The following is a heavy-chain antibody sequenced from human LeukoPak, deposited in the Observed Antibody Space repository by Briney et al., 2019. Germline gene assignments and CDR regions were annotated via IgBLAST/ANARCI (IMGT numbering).Heavy chain of an antibody. Sequence: SVKFPCKPSAGTFSSYPISWVGQPPEQALDWMGGIIPIFGTANYAQKFQGRVTITTDESTSTAYMELSSLRSEDTAVYYCAREGLTYSLDYWGQGTLVTVSS. V-gene: IGHV1-69*05. CDR1: AGTFSSYP. D-gene: IGHD2-21*01. CDR2: IIPIFGTA. CDR3: AREGLTYSLDY. J-gene: IGHJ4*02.